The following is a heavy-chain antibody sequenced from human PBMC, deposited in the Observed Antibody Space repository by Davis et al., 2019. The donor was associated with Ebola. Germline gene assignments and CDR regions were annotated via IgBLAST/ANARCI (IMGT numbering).Heavy chain of an antibody. V-gene: IGHV5-51*01. Sequence: GESLKISCKGSGYGFADYWIAWVRQTPGKGLEWMGIIYAGDSDSRYSPSFEGQVIISVDRSINTAYLQWRSLRASDTAMYYCARLTDYSNYYYYGMDVWGKGTTVTVSS. CDR3: ARLTDYSNYYYYGMDV. CDR2: IYAGDSDS. J-gene: IGHJ6*04. D-gene: IGHD4-11*01. CDR1: GYGFADYW.